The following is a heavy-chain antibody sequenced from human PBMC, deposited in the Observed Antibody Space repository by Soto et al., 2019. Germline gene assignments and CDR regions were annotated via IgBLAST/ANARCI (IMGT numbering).Heavy chain of an antibody. CDR2: MYYSGST. V-gene: IGHV4-31*03. CDR3: ARGYRQSGYSSSWVFDY. Sequence: QVQLRESGPGLVKPSQTLSLTCTVSGGSINSGGYYWNWIRQHPGTGLEWIGYMYYSGSTYYNPFLRSRVIISADTAENHFSLKLSSVTAADTAVYFWARGYRQSGYSSSWVFDYWGQGTLVNVSS. D-gene: IGHD6-13*01. J-gene: IGHJ4*02. CDR1: GGSINSGGYY.